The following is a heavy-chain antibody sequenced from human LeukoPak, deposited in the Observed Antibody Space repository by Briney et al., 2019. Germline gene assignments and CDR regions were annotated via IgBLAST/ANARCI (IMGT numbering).Heavy chain of an antibody. CDR2: ISYDGSNK. CDR1: GFTFSSYG. J-gene: IGHJ4*02. CDR3: AKYRYDFWSGLLWFDY. D-gene: IGHD3-3*01. V-gene: IGHV3-30*18. Sequence: GGSLRLSCAASGFTFSSYGMHWVRQAPGKGLEWVAVISYDGSNKYYADSVKGRFTISRDNSKNTLYLQMNSLRAEDTAVYYCAKYRYDFWSGLLWFDYWGQGTLVTVSS.